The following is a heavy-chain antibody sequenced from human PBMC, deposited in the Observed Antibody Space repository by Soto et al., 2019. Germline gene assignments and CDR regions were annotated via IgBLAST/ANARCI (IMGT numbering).Heavy chain of an antibody. D-gene: IGHD3-22*01. Sequence: QVQLVQSGAEVKKPGSSMMVSCKASGGTFNSYDINWVRQAPGQGLEWMGGIIPIVETPKYAQKFQGRVTITADESTNTVYMELSSLRSEDTAMYYCARLSRPNYYDTSGFFKDNWFDPWGQGTLVTVSS. CDR3: ARLSRPNYYDTSGFFKDNWFDP. V-gene: IGHV1-69*01. J-gene: IGHJ5*02. CDR2: IIPIVETP. CDR1: GGTFNSYD.